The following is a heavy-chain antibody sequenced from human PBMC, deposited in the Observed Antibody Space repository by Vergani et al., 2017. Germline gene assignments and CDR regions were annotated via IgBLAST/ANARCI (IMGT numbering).Heavy chain of an antibody. V-gene: IGHV3-23*01. CDR3: AKDIRMSVAAFDI. CDR2: ISGSGGST. Sequence: MQLQESGPGLVKASETLSLTCTVSGDSIISRSYYWGWIRQPPGKGLEWVSAISGSGGSTYYADSVKGRFTISRDNSKNTLYLQMNSLRAEDTAVYYCAKDIRMSVAAFDIWGQGTMVTVSS. D-gene: IGHD3-16*01. CDR1: GDSIISRSYY. J-gene: IGHJ3*02.